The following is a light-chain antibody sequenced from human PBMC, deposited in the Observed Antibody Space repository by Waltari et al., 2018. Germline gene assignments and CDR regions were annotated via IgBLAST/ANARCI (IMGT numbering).Light chain of an antibody. CDR1: QSVLYSSNNKNY. CDR2: WAS. CDR3: QQYYSTPPT. V-gene: IGKV4-1*01. J-gene: IGKJ1*01. Sequence: DIVMTQSPDSLAVSLDEMATINCNSSQSVLYSSNNKNYLAWYQQKPGQPPKLLIYWASTRESGVPDRFSGSGSGTDFTLTISSLQAEDVAVYYCQQYYSTPPTFGQGTKVEIK.